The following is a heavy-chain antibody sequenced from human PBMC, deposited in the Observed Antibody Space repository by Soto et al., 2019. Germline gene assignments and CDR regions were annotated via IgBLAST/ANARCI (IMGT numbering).Heavy chain of an antibody. CDR2: INPSGGST. Sequence: QVLLVQSGAEVKKPGASVKVSCKASGYTFTSYLIHWIRQAHGQGLVWVGLINPSGGSTNYAQKFQGRATVTRDTSTSTVYMDLSSLRSEDTALYYCGRVRTRDYWSGYSPIEIWGQGTMVTVSS. J-gene: IGHJ3*02. CDR3: GRVRTRDYWSGYSPIEI. CDR1: GYTFTSYL. V-gene: IGHV1-46*01. D-gene: IGHD3-3*01.